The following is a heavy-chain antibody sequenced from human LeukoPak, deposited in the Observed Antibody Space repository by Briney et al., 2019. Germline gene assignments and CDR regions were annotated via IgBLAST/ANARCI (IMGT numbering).Heavy chain of an antibody. CDR1: GYTLTELS. CDR3: ARTLEAQQWRSYYYYMDV. V-gene: IGHV1-24*01. D-gene: IGHD1/OR15-1a*01. Sequence: GASVKVSCKVSGYTLTELSMHWVRQAPGKGLEWMGGFDPEDGETIYAQKFQGRVTMTEDTSTDTAYMELSSLRSEDTAVYYCARTLEAQQWRSYYYYMDVWGKGTTVTVSS. CDR2: FDPEDGET. J-gene: IGHJ6*03.